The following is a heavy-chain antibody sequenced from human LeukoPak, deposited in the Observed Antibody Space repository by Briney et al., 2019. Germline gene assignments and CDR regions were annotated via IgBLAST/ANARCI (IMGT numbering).Heavy chain of an antibody. CDR3: ARARVGYYYYYYMDV. J-gene: IGHJ6*03. V-gene: IGHV3-30*04. CDR1: GFTFSNYA. D-gene: IGHD1-26*01. Sequence: PGRSLRLSCAASGFTFSNYAMHWVRQAPGKGLEWVAVISYDGTNKYYADSVKGRFTISRDNSKNTLYLQMNSLRAEDTAVYYCARARVGYYYYYYMDVWGKGTTVTVSS. CDR2: ISYDGTNK.